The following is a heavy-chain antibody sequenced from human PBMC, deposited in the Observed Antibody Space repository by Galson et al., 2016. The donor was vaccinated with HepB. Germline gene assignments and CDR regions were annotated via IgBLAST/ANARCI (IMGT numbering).Heavy chain of an antibody. V-gene: IGHV1-2*02. CDR1: GYTFPDYY. Sequence: SVKVSCKASGYTFPDYYMHWVRQAPGQGLEWMGWINPNPGRKKYAQKFQGRVTMTRDSSISTAYMELTRLTSDDTAIYYCARAQSNWNAHWGPGTLVTVSS. CDR2: INPNPGRK. J-gene: IGHJ1*01. D-gene: IGHD1-1*01. CDR3: ARAQSNWNAH.